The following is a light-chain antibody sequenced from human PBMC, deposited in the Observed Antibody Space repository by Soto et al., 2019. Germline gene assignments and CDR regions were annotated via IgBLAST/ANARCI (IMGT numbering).Light chain of an antibody. CDR2: RAS. CDR3: QQYDNLPSYT. CDR1: QDISNY. V-gene: IGKV1-33*01. Sequence: DIQMSQSPSSLSASVGDRVTITCQASQDISNYLNWYQHKPGKAPKLLIFRASNLETGVPSRFSGGGSGTHLTFTISSLQPEDIATYYCQQYDNLPSYTFGAGTKLEIK. J-gene: IGKJ2*01.